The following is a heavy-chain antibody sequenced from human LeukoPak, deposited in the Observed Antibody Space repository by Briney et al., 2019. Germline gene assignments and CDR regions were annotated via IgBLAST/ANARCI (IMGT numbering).Heavy chain of an antibody. CDR3: GRWGYFDSGNYFVVDY. CDR2: IHNNGDT. Sequence: SETLSLTCTVSDDSIRNYYWNWIRQAPGKALEWIGHIHNNGDTAYSFSLKSRVTISMDTSKNQFSLKLSSVTAADTAVYYCGRWGYFDSGNYFVVDYWGQGTVVTVSS. V-gene: IGHV4-59*01. J-gene: IGHJ4*02. CDR1: DDSIRNYY. D-gene: IGHD3-22*01.